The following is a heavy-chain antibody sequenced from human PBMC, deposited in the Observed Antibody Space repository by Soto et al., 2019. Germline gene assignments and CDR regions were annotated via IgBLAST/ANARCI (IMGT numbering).Heavy chain of an antibody. CDR1: GFDFSTYS. Sequence: PGGSLRLSCAASGFDFSTYSITWVRQAPGKGLEWVSYISRSSTTMYFADSLKGRFTISRDNAKNSVFLQMSSLRAEDTGVYYCARDGIYSNYASHFFYMEVWGKGTTVTVSS. D-gene: IGHD4-4*01. CDR2: ISRSSTTM. CDR3: ARDGIYSNYASHFFYMEV. J-gene: IGHJ6*03. V-gene: IGHV3-48*01.